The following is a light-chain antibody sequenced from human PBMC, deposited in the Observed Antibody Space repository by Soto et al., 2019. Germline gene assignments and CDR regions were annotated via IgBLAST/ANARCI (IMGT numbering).Light chain of an antibody. CDR3: QQYNSYLGT. CDR2: DAS. V-gene: IGKV1-5*01. J-gene: IGKJ1*01. CDR1: QSISSW. Sequence: IQMTQSASTLSASVGDRVTITCRASQSISSWLAWYQQKPGKAPKLLIYDASSLESGVPSRFSGSGSGTEFTLTISSLQPDDFATYYCQQYNSYLGTFGQGTKVDI.